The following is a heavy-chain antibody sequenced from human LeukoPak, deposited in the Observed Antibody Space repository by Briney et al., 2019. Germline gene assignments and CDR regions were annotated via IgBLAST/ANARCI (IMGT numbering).Heavy chain of an antibody. J-gene: IGHJ5*02. V-gene: IGHV3-23*01. CDR3: AKTQGYYDA. Sequence: GGSLRLSCVASGFTFSNYAMSWVRQAPGKGLELVSGIYGSDDKTVYGDAVKGRFTISRDNSKNTMYLQMNSLRADDTAVYYCAKTQGYYDAWGQGALVTVSS. D-gene: IGHD2-15*01. CDR1: GFTFSNYA. CDR2: IYGSDDKT.